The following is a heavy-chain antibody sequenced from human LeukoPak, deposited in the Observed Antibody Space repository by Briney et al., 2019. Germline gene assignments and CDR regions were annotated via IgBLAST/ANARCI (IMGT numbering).Heavy chain of an antibody. CDR3: AKERLVSHTAGFDS. V-gene: IGHV3-23*01. CDR2: ISVSSGTT. D-gene: IGHD2-8*02. CDR1: GFTFSSYA. J-gene: IGHJ4*02. Sequence: SGGSLRLSCAASGFTFSSYAMSWVRQAPGKGLEWVSVISVSSGTTYYADSVKGRFTISRDNSKSTLYLQMNSLRAEDTATYYCAKERLVSHTAGFDSWGQGTLVTVSS.